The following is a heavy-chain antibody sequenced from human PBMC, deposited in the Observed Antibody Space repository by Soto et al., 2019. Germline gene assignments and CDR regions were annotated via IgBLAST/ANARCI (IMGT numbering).Heavy chain of an antibody. V-gene: IGHV1-46*03. CDR1: GYTLTSFY. D-gene: IGHD6-6*01. CDR2: INPSGGST. CDR3: ARGLASGDY. Sequence: QVQLVQSGAEVKKPGASVKVSCKASGYTLTSFYIHWVRQAPGQGLEWMGIINPSGGSTNYAQNFQGRVTITRDTSTSTVYMDLSSPRSEDTAVYYCARGLASGDYWGQGTLVTVSS. J-gene: IGHJ4*02.